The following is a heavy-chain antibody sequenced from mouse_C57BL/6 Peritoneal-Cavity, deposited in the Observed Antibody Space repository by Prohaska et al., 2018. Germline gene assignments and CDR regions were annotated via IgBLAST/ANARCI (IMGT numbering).Heavy chain of an antibody. V-gene: IGHV1-55*01. D-gene: IGHD2-10*02. Sequence: QVQLQQPGAELVKPGASVKMSCKASGYTFTSYWITWVKQRPGQGLEWIGDIYPGSGSTNYNEKFKSKATLTLDTSSSTAYMQLSSLTSEDSAVYYCASGGYEEFAYWGQGTLVTVSA. J-gene: IGHJ3*01. CDR3: ASGGYEEFAY. CDR1: GYTFTSYW. CDR2: IYPGSGST.